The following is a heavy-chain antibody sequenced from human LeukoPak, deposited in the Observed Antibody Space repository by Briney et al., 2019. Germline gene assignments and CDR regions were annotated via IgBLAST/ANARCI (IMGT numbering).Heavy chain of an antibody. CDR2: LSGSGGST. V-gene: IGHV3-23*01. CDR1: GFTFSSYG. D-gene: IGHD2-8*02. CDR3: ATYRQVLLPFES. Sequence: GGSLRLSCAASGFTFSSYGMSWVRQAPGKGLEWVSSLSGSGGSTHYADSVKGRFTISRDNSKNTLYLQMNSLRAEDTAIYYCATYRQVLLPFESWGQGTLVTVSS. J-gene: IGHJ4*02.